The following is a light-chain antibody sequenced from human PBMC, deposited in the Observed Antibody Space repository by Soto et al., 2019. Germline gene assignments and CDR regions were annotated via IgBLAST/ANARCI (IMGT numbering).Light chain of an antibody. V-gene: IGKV1-5*01. J-gene: IGKJ1*01. CDR2: DAS. CDR3: QQYNSYPWT. CDR1: QSISSW. Sequence: DIQMTQSPATLSASVGDRVTITCRPSQSISSWLAWYQQKPGKAPKLLIYDASSLESGVPSRFSGSGSRTEFTLTISSLQPDDFATYYCQQYNSYPWTFGQGTKVDIK.